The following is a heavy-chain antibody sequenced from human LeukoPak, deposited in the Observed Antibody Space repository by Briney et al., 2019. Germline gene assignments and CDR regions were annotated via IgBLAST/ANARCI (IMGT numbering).Heavy chain of an antibody. J-gene: IGHJ4*01. Sequence: SQTLSLTCTVSGGSINNYYWSWIRQPPGKGLEWIGYIYYSGSTNYNPSLKSRVTLSVDTSKNQFSPKLNSVTAADTAVYFCARGGDDSGLRDFCCWG. CDR1: GGSINNYY. CDR3: ARGGDDSGLRDFCC. D-gene: IGHD6-19*01. V-gene: IGHV4-59*01. CDR2: IYYSGST.